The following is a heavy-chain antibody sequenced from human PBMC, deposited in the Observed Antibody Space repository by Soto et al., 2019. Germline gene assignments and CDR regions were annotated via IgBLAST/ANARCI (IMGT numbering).Heavy chain of an antibody. D-gene: IGHD5-18*01. V-gene: IGHV6-1*01. Sequence: SQTLSLTCAISGDSVSSNSAAWNWIRQSPSRGLEWLGRTYYRSKWYNDYAVSVKSRVTINPDTSKNQFSLQLNSVTPEDTAVYYCARAGYSYGYRDDGMDVWGQGTTVTVSS. CDR2: TYYRSKWYN. CDR3: ARAGYSYGYRDDGMDV. CDR1: GDSVSSNSAA. J-gene: IGHJ6*02.